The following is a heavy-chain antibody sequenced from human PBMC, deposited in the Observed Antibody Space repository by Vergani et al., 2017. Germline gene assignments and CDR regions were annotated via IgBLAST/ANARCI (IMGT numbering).Heavy chain of an antibody. CDR2: IYTSGST. CDR1: GCSISSYY. J-gene: IGHJ6*03. Sequence: QVQLQESGPGLVKPSETLSLTCTVSGCSISSYYWSLIRQPAGKGLEWIGRIYTSGSTNYNPSLKSRVTMSVDTAKNQFSLKLSSVTAADTAVYYCARVPPYYYYYMDVWGKGTTVTVSS. V-gene: IGHV4-4*07. CDR3: ARVPPYYYYYMDV.